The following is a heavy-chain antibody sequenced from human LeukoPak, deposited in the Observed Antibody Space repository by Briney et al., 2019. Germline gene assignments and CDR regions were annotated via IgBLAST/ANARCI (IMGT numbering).Heavy chain of an antibody. V-gene: IGHV1-18*01. CDR2: ISAYNGNT. CDR1: GYTFTSYG. CDR3: ARDHVALGIAAAGTMVY. Sequence: ASVKVSCKASGYTFTSYGISWVRQAPGQGLEWMGWISAYNGNTNYAQKLQGRVTMTTDTSTSTAYMEQRSLRSDDTAVYYCARDHVALGIAAAGTMVYWGQGTLVTVSS. D-gene: IGHD6-13*01. J-gene: IGHJ4*02.